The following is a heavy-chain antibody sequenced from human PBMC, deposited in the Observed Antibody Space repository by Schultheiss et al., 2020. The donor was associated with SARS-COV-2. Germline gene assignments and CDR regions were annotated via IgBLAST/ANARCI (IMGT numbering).Heavy chain of an antibody. Sequence: GGSLRLSCADSGFTFSDYYMSWIRQAPGKGLEWVSYISSTSDYINYADSVRGRFTISRDNAKNSLHLQMNGLRAEDTAVYYCARDSDNWNYADYWGQGTLVTVSS. CDR3: ARDSDNWNYADY. V-gene: IGHV3-11*06. CDR1: GFTFSDYY. D-gene: IGHD1-7*01. CDR2: ISSTSDYI. J-gene: IGHJ4*01.